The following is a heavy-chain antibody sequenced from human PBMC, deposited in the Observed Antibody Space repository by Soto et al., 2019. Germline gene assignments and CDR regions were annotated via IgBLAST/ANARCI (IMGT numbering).Heavy chain of an antibody. V-gene: IGHV5-51*01. CDR1: GYSFTSYW. CDR3: ARHSVYCTNGVCFIYGMDV. J-gene: IGHJ6*02. CDR2: IYPGDSDT. D-gene: IGHD2-8*01. Sequence: GESLKISCKGSGYSFTSYWIGWVRQMPGKGLGWMGIIYPGDSDTRYSPSFQGQVTISADKSISTAYLQWSSLKASDTAMYYCARHSVYCTNGVCFIYGMDVWGQGTTVTVSS.